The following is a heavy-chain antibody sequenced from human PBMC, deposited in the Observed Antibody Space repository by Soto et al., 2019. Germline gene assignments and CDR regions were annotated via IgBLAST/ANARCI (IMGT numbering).Heavy chain of an antibody. J-gene: IGHJ6*03. Sequence: QVQLVQSGAEVKKPGASVKVSCKASGYTFTSYYMHWVRQAPGQGLEWMGIINPSGGSTSYAQKFQGRVTMTRDTSTSTVYMELSSLRSEYTAVYYFARGASMVRGVIIAWYYYYYMYVWGKGTTVTVSS. V-gene: IGHV1-46*03. CDR2: INPSGGST. CDR3: ARGASMVRGVIIAWYYYYYMYV. CDR1: GYTFTSYY. D-gene: IGHD3-10*01.